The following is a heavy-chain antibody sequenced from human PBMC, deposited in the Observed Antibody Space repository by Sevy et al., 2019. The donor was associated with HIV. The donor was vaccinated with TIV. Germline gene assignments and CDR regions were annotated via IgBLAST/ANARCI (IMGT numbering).Heavy chain of an antibody. CDR1: GFTFSDYY. V-gene: IGHV3-11*01. J-gene: IGHJ6*02. CDR3: ASDTVDIVLMVNYYGMDV. D-gene: IGHD2-8*01. CDR2: ISCSGGTI. Sequence: GGSLRLSCAASGFTFSDYYMSWIRQTPGKGLEWVSYISCSGGTIYYADSVKGRFTISRDNAKNSLCLQMNSLRAEDTDVYSCASDTVDIVLMVNYYGMDVWGQGTTVTVSS.